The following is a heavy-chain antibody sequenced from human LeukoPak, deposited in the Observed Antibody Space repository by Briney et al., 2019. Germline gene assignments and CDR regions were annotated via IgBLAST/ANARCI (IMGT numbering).Heavy chain of an antibody. Sequence: PGGSLRLSCAASGFPFNTYAMSWVRQAPGKGLEWVSVIRPNGTNTYYASSVRGRFSISRDDSKTTLYLQMSSLRAEDTAMYYCAKLPFYETSAPLRELCFWGQGTLVTVSS. V-gene: IGHV3-23*01. CDR2: IRPNGTNT. D-gene: IGHD1-14*01. CDR1: GFPFNTYA. J-gene: IGHJ4*02. CDR3: AKLPFYETSAPLRELCF.